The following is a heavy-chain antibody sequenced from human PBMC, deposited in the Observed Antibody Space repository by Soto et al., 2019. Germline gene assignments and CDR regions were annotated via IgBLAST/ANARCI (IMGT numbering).Heavy chain of an antibody. V-gene: IGHV1-18*01. J-gene: IGHJ3*02. CDR1: GYTFTSYG. CDR3: ARDPAVTHDAFDI. D-gene: IGHD4-17*01. Sequence: XVKVSCKASGYTFTSYGISRVRHAPGQGLEWMGWISAYNGNTNYAQKLQGRVTMTTDTSTSTAYMELRSLRSDDTAVYYCARDPAVTHDAFDIWGQGTMVTVSS. CDR2: ISAYNGNT.